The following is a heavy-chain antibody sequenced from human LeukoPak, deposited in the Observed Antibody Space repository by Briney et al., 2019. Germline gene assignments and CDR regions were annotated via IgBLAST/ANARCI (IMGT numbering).Heavy chain of an antibody. J-gene: IGHJ4*02. D-gene: IGHD6-13*01. CDR3: AKDSAAGIPALFDY. CDR2: ISSSGSTI. Sequence: PGGSLRLSCAASGFTFSSYEMNWVRQAPGKGLEWVSYISSSGSTIYYADSVKGRFTISRDNSKNTLYLQMNSLRAEDTAVYYCAKDSAAGIPALFDYWGQGTLVTVSS. V-gene: IGHV3-48*03. CDR1: GFTFSSYE.